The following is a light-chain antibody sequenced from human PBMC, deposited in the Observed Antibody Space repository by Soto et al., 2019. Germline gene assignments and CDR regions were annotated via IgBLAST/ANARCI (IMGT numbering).Light chain of an antibody. CDR2: EVT. CDR3: NSYAGSNTYV. CDR1: SNDVGGYNF. Sequence: QSALTQPPSASGSPGQSVTISCTGTSNDVGGYNFVSWYQHHPGKAPKLIIYEVTKRPSGVPNRFSGSKSGNTASLTVSGLQAEDEADYYCNSYAGSNTYVFGTGTK. V-gene: IGLV2-8*01. J-gene: IGLJ1*01.